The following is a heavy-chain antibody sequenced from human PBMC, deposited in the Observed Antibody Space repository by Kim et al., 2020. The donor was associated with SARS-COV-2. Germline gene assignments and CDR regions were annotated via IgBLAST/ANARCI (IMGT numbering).Heavy chain of an antibody. CDR2: IYPGDSDT. J-gene: IGHJ6*02. CDR3: ARTIANSAAAGTADDYYYYYGMDV. V-gene: IGHV5-51*01. CDR1: GYSFTSYW. Sequence: GESLKISCKGSGYSFTSYWIGWVRQMPGKGLEWMGIIYPGDSDTRYSPSFQGQVTISADKSISTAYLQWSSLKASDTAMYYCARTIANSAAAGTADDYYYYYGMDVWGQGTTVTVSS. D-gene: IGHD6-13*01.